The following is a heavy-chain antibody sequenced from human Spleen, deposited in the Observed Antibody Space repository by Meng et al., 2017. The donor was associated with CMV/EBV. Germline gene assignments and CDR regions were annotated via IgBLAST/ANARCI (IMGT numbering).Heavy chain of an antibody. CDR2: IRYDGSNK. CDR3: AKDFSGGNYWGGGNWFDP. J-gene: IGHJ5*02. V-gene: IGHV3-30*02. D-gene: IGHD1-26*01. CDR1: FNFSSYG. Sequence: FNFSSYGIHWVRQAPGKGLEWVAFIRYDGSNKYYADSVKGRFTISRDNSKNTLYLQMNSLRAEDTAVYYCAKDFSGGNYWGGGNWFDPWGQGTLVTVSS.